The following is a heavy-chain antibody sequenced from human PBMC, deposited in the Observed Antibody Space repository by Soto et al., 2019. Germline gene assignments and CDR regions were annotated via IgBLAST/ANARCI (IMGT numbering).Heavy chain of an antibody. CDR2: INPDGAT. D-gene: IGHD6-6*01. Sequence: QVQLQQWGAGLLKPSETLSLTCAVYGGSFSGYYWDWIRQPPGKGLEWIGEINPDGATNYTPSLRGRVTISIDTSRNQFSLKLSSVTAADTAVYYCARGQSSDPFFDYWGQGALVTVSS. V-gene: IGHV4-34*01. J-gene: IGHJ4*02. CDR3: ARGQSSDPFFDY. CDR1: GGSFSGYY.